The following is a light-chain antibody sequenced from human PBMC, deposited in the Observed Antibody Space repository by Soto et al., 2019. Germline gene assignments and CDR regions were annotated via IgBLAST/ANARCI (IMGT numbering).Light chain of an antibody. CDR1: QSVSSSY. J-gene: IGKJ3*01. Sequence: EIVLTQSPGTLSLSPGERATLSCRASQSVSSSYLAWYQQKPGQAPRLLIYGASSRATGIPDRFSGSGSGTDFTLTISILEPEDFALYYCQQYGSSPFGPGTKVDIK. CDR3: QQYGSSP. CDR2: GAS. V-gene: IGKV3-20*01.